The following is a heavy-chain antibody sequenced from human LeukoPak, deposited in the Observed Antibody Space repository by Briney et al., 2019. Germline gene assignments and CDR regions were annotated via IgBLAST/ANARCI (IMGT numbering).Heavy chain of an antibody. CDR1: GFTFSSYA. CDR2: ISGGSDGKT. CDR3: AKALAGTGLGY. D-gene: IGHD6-13*01. J-gene: IGHJ4*02. V-gene: IGHV3-23*01. Sequence: PGGSLRLSCAASGFTFSSYAMTWVRQAPGKGLEWVSAISGGSDGKTYYADSVMGRFTISRDNSRNTLYLQMNSLRAEDTAVYYCAKALAGTGLGYWGQGTLVTVSS.